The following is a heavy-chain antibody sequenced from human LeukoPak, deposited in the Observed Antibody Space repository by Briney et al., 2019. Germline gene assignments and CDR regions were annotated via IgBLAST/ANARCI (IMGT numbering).Heavy chain of an antibody. CDR1: GFTFSSIA. CDR2: ISGSGGGT. D-gene: IGHD1-26*01. Sequence: GGSLRLSCAASGFTFSSIAMSWVRQAPDKGLEWVSTISGSGGGTYYADSVKGRFTISRDDSKNTLYLQMHSLRADDTAVYYCAKDLGRYRNNFFDYWGQGNLVTVSS. V-gene: IGHV3-23*01. J-gene: IGHJ4*02. CDR3: AKDLGRYRNNFFDY.